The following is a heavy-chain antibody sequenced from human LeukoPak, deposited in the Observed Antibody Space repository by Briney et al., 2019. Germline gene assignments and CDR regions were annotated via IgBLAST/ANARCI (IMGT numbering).Heavy chain of an antibody. CDR2: IYTSGST. CDR1: GGSISSYY. V-gene: IGHV4-4*09. J-gene: IGHJ6*03. D-gene: IGHD4-11*01. Sequence: PSETLSLTCTVSGGSISSYYWSWIRQPPGKGLEWIGYIYTSGSTNYNPSLKSRVTISVDTSKNQFSLKLSSVTAADTAVYYCARLSGTAPQSNYAFDYYYYYMDAWGKGTTVTVSS. CDR3: ARLSGTAPQSNYAFDYYYYYMDA.